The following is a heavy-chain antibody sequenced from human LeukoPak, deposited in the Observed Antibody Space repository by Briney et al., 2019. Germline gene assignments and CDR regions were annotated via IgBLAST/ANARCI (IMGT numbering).Heavy chain of an antibody. CDR1: GFTFCSYT. J-gene: IGHJ6*02. CDR2: VSGSGSIT. V-gene: IGHV3-23*01. D-gene: IGHD3/OR15-3a*01. CDR3: ANLGLDTLAV. Sequence: GGSLRLSCAASGFTFCSYTMCWVRQAPGKGLRCVSAVSGSGSITSHSDSVRGRFTISRDNSKSTLYLQMNSLRAEDTAVYYCANLGLDTLAVWGQATTVTVSS.